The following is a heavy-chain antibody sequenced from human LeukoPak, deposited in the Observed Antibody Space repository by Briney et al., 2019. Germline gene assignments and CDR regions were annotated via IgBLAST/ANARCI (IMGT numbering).Heavy chain of an antibody. CDR2: ISAYTGNT. CDR1: GYTFSSYG. J-gene: IGHJ4*01. D-gene: IGHD6-19*01. V-gene: IGHV1-18*01. CDR3: ARLAPDSSEHFDH. Sequence: ASVKVSCKTSGYTFSSYGMGWVRQAPGQGLDLMGWISAYTGNTSYAHKFQGRVLMTTDRSTNSASLELRSLRSDDTAVYYCARLAPDSSEHFDHWGHGTLVTV.